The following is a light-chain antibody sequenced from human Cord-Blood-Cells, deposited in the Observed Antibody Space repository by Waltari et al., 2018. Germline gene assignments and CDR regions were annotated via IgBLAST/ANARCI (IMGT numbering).Light chain of an antibody. V-gene: IGLV2-23*01. CDR3: CSYAGSSTWV. CDR1: SSHVGSYNL. CDR2: EGS. Sequence: QSALTQPASVSGSPGQSITISCTGTSSHVGSYNLVSWYQQHPGKAPKLMIYEGSKRPSGVSNRFSGSKSGNTASLTIAVLQAEDEADYYCCSYAGSSTWVFGGGTKLTVL. J-gene: IGLJ3*02.